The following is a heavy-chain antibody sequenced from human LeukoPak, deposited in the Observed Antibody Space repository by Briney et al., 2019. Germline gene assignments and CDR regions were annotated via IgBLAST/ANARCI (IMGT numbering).Heavy chain of an antibody. V-gene: IGHV3-23*01. J-gene: IGHJ4*02. D-gene: IGHD5-12*01. Sequence: GGSLRLSCAASGFSFSSFAMSRVRQAPGKGLEWVSVISGLGDSTNYAESVKGRFTISRDNSKNTVYLLMNSLRGEDTAVYYCAKGPAKYSGYDYFEYWGQGTLVTVSS. CDR1: GFSFSSFA. CDR3: AKGPAKYSGYDYFEY. CDR2: ISGLGDST.